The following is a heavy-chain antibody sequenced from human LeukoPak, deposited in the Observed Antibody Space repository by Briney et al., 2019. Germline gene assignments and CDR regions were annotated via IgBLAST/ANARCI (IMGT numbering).Heavy chain of an antibody. D-gene: IGHD3-22*01. Sequence: GGSLSLSCAAYGFIFNNYGLIWVRQAPGKGLEWVSAISNDGGGTNYADFVEGRFTISRDNSKNTLFLQMNSLRAEDTALYYCAKGSSGYFVDLWGQGTLVTVSS. CDR2: ISNDGGGT. CDR3: AKGSSGYFVDL. J-gene: IGHJ5*02. CDR1: GFIFNNYG. V-gene: IGHV3-23*01.